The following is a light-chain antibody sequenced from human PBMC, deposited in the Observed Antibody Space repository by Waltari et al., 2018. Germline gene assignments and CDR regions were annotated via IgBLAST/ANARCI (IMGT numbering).Light chain of an antibody. V-gene: IGLV2-8*01. J-gene: IGLJ2*01. CDR3: TSYAVTKVV. CDR2: EVT. Sequence: QSVLTQPPSASGFLGQSVAISCTGTSSDIGGYNFVPRYQQHPGKAPKPLIYEVTKRPSGGPDRVSGSKSGNTASLTVSGLQAEDEADYYCTSYAVTKVVFGGGTKLTVL. CDR1: SSDIGGYNF.